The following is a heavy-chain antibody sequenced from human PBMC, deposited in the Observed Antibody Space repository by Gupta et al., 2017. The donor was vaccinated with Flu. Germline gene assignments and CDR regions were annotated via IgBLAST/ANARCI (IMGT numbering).Heavy chain of an antibody. D-gene: IGHD4-17*01. V-gene: IGHV1-69*01. J-gene: IGHJ4*02. CDR1: GGTFSSYA. CDR2: IIPIFGTA. Sequence: QVQLVQSGAEVKKPGSSVKVSCKASGGTFSSYAISWVRQAPGQGLEWMGGIIPIFGTANYAQKFQGRVTITADESTSTAYMELSSLRSEDTAVYYCARARDMTTVTTHPNGPFDYWGQGTLVTVSS. CDR3: ARARDMTTVTTHPNGPFDY.